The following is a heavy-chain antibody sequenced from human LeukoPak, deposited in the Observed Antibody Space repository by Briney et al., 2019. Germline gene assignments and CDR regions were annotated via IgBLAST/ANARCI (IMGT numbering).Heavy chain of an antibody. D-gene: IGHD6-13*01. CDR2: IWSDGIKT. J-gene: IGHJ5*02. Sequence: PGGSLRLSCAASGFTFSSFGIHWVRQAPGKGLEWVAVIWSDGIKTYYGDSVKGRFTISRDTSRDMVYLQMNSLRAEDTAVYYCARDCDTNSRYSWFDPWGQGTLVTVSS. CDR3: ARDCDTNSRYSWFDP. CDR1: GFTFSSFG. V-gene: IGHV3-33*01.